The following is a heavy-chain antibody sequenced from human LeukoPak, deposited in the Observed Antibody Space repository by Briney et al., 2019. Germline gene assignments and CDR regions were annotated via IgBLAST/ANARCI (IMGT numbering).Heavy chain of an antibody. V-gene: IGHV4-59*12. CDR1: GGSISSYY. Sequence: SSETLSLTCTVSGGSISSYYWSWIRQPPGKGLEWIGYVYYTGSTYYNPSLQSRVSISLDTSKNQFSLKLSSVTAADTAVYYCARKPIVNSAWYYFDYWGQGTLVTVSS. D-gene: IGHD3-22*01. CDR2: VYYTGST. CDR3: ARKPIVNSAWYYFDY. J-gene: IGHJ4*02.